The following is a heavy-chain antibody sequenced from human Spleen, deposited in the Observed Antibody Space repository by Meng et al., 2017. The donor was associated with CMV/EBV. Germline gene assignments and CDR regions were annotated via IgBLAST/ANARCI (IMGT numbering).Heavy chain of an antibody. Sequence: ISRGGYSWSGIRQHPGKGLEWIGYIYHSGSTNYNPSLKSRVTISVDKSKNQFSLKLSSVTAADTAVYYCARYCSSTSCYTEARWFDPWGQGTLVTVSS. CDR3: ARYCSSTSCYTEARWFDP. V-gene: IGHV4-30-2*01. CDR1: ISRGGYS. J-gene: IGHJ5*02. D-gene: IGHD2-2*02. CDR2: IYHSGST.